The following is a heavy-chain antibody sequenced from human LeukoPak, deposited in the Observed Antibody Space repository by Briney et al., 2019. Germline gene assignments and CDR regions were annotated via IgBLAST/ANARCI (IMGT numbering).Heavy chain of an antibody. CDR1: GFTYNTYS. CDR3: ARVYTSSWYDY. D-gene: IGHD6-13*01. V-gene: IGHV3-48*01. Sequence: GGSLRLSCAASGFTYNTYSMNWVRHAPGKGLEWVSYISSSSSTIKYADSVKGRFTISRDNAKNSLFLQMSSLRAEDTAVYYCARVYTSSWYDYWGQGTLVTVSS. J-gene: IGHJ4*02. CDR2: ISSSSSTI.